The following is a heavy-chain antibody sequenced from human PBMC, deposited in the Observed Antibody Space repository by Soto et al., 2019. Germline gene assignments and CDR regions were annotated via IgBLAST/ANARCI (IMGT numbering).Heavy chain of an antibody. CDR1: GYTFISYD. CDR3: AIGRGYSGYDFDY. V-gene: IGHV1-8*01. J-gene: IGHJ4*02. D-gene: IGHD5-12*01. Sequence: QVQLVQSGAEVKKPGASVKVSCKASGYTFISYDINWVRQATGQGREWMGWMNPNSGNTGYAQKFQGRVTMTRNTSTGTAYMELSSMRSEDTSVYYCAIGRGYSGYDFDYWGQGTLVTVSS. CDR2: MNPNSGNT.